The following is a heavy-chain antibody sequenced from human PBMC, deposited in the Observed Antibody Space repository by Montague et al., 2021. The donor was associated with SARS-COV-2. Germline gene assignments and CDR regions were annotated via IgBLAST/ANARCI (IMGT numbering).Heavy chain of an antibody. V-gene: IGHV6-1*01. CDR2: TYYRSKWYN. D-gene: IGHD3-10*01. CDR1: GDSVSSNSAA. J-gene: IGHJ6*02. Sequence: CAISGDSVSSNSAAWNWIRRSPSRGLEWLGRTYYRSKWYNDYAVSVKSRITINPDTSKNQFSLQLNSVTPEDTAVYYCARGLWFGELLYYYYYYGMDVWGQGTTVTVSS. CDR3: ARGLWFGELLYYYYYYGMDV.